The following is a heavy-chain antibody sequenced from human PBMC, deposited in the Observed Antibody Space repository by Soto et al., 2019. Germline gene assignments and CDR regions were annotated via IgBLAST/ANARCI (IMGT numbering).Heavy chain of an antibody. CDR1: GFLFNNYG. V-gene: IGHV3-30*03. CDR2: ISSDGSET. D-gene: IGHD3-10*02. Sequence: GGSLRLSCAASGFLFNNYGMHWVRQAPGKGLEWVAVISSDGSETYYGDSAKGRFTISRDNSKNTLFLHMSNLRAEDTAMYYCTIVRVADSALDHWGQGTLVTVSS. CDR3: TIVRVADSALDH. J-gene: IGHJ4*02.